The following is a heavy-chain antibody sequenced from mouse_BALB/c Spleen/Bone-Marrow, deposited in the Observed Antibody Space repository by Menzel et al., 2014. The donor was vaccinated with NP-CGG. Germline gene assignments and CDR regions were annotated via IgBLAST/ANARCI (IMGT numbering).Heavy chain of an antibody. V-gene: IGHV14-3*02. J-gene: IGHJ2*01. D-gene: IGHD2-4*01. Sequence: EVQLQQSGAELVKPGASVKLSCTASGFNIKDTYMHWVQQRPEQGLEWIGRIDPANGNTKYDPKFQGKATITADTSSNTAYLQLSSLTSEDTAVYYCARDDDGRSLVDDWGQGTTRTVSS. CDR2: IDPANGNT. CDR3: ARDDDGRSLVDD. CDR1: GFNIKDTY.